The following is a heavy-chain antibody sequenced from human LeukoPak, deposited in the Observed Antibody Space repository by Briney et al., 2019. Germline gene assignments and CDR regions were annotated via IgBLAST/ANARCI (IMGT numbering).Heavy chain of an antibody. CDR1: GFTFSSYA. CDR3: ARATIAESNRRGWFDP. Sequence: GGSLRLSCAASGFTFSSYAMHWVRQAPGKGLEWVAVISYDGSNKYYADSVKGRFTISRDNSKNTPYLQMNSLRAEDTAVYYCARATIAESNRRGWFDPWGQGTLVTVSS. CDR2: ISYDGSNK. V-gene: IGHV3-30-3*01. D-gene: IGHD6-13*01. J-gene: IGHJ5*02.